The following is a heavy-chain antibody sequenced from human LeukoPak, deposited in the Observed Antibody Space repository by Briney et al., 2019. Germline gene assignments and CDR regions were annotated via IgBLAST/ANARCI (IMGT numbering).Heavy chain of an antibody. CDR3: ARGAVAAAGTNYFDC. D-gene: IGHD6-13*01. CDR1: GGSFSGCY. J-gene: IGHJ4*02. Sequence: SETLSLTCAVYGGSFSGCYWSWIRQPPGKGLEWIGEIIYSGNTNYNPSLKSRVTVSVDTSKNQFSLKVSSVTAADTAIYYCARGAVAAAGTNYFDCWGQGTLVTVSS. CDR2: IIYSGNT. V-gene: IGHV4-34*01.